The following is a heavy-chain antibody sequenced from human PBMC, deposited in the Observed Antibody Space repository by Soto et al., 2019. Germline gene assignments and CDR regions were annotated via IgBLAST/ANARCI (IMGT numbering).Heavy chain of an antibody. V-gene: IGHV1-2*04. Sequence: ASVKVSCKASGYTFTGYYMRWVRQAPGQGLEWMGWINPNSGGTNYAQKFQGWVTMTRDTSISTAYMELSRLRSDDTAVYYCARGYCSSTSCYPGMDVWGQGTTVTVSS. CDR3: ARGYCSSTSCYPGMDV. CDR1: GYTFTGYY. D-gene: IGHD2-2*01. J-gene: IGHJ6*02. CDR2: INPNSGGT.